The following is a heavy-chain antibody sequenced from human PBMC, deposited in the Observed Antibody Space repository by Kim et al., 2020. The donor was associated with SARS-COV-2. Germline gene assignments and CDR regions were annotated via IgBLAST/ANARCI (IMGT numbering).Heavy chain of an antibody. CDR1: GFTFSSYA. Sequence: GGSLRLSCAASGFTFSSYAMSWVRQAPGKGLEWVSAISGSGGSTYYADSVKGRFTISRDNSKNTLYLQMNSLRAEDTAVYYCAKARGASKWLRFTHSYYYGMDVWGQGTTVTVSS. CDR2: ISGSGGST. D-gene: IGHD5-12*01. V-gene: IGHV3-23*01. J-gene: IGHJ6*02. CDR3: AKARGASKWLRFTHSYYYGMDV.